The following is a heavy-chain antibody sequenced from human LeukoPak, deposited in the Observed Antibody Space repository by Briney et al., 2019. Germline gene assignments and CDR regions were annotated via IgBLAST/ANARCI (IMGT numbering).Heavy chain of an antibody. CDR1: GYTFTSYG. CDR3: AIGQGVITWGGADVYDV. D-gene: IGHD3-16*01. V-gene: IGHV1-18*01. Sequence: ASVKVSCKASGYTFTSYGISWVRQAPGQGLEWMGWISAYNGNTNYAQKLKGRVTLTADTLTSTAYMELRTLISDDTATYYCAIGQGVITWGGADVYDVWGQGTTVIVSS. J-gene: IGHJ3*01. CDR2: ISAYNGNT.